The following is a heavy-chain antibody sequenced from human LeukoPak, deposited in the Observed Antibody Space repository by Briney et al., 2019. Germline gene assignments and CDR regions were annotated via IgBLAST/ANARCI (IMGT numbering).Heavy chain of an antibody. D-gene: IGHD3-22*01. Sequence: GGSLRLSCAASGLTFSRSWMHWVRQAPGKGLEWVAFIRYDGSNKYYADSVKGRFTISRDNSKNTLYLQMNSLRAEDTAVYYCAKDRNYYDSSGSDYWGQGTLVTVSS. CDR3: AKDRNYYDSSGSDY. CDR1: GLTFSRSW. CDR2: IRYDGSNK. V-gene: IGHV3-30*02. J-gene: IGHJ4*02.